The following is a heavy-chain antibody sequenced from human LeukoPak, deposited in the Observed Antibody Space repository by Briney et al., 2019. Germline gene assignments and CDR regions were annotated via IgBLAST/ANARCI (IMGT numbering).Heavy chain of an antibody. J-gene: IGHJ4*02. CDR1: GYTFTGYY. D-gene: IGHD3-22*01. CDR2: INPNSGGT. V-gene: IGHV1-2*02. Sequence: ASVKVSCKASGYTFTGYYMHWVRQAPGQGLEWMGWINPNSGGTNYAQKFRGRVTMTRDTSISTAYMELSRLRSDDTAVYYCARSTYYDSSSYYYFGYWGQGTLVTVSS. CDR3: ARSTYYDSSSYYYFGY.